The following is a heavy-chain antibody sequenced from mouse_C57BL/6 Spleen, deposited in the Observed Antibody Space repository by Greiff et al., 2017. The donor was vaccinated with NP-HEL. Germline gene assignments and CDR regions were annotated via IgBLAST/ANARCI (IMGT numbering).Heavy chain of an antibody. Sequence: VQLQQSGGGLVKPGGSLKLSCAASGFTFSDYGMHWVRQAPEKGLEWVAYISSGSSTIYYADTVKGRFTISRDNAKNTLFLQMTSLRSEDTAMYYCARGGLFYAMDYWGQGTSVTVSS. V-gene: IGHV5-17*01. CDR1: GFTFSDYG. J-gene: IGHJ4*01. CDR2: ISSGSSTI. CDR3: ARGGLFYAMDY. D-gene: IGHD3-1*01.